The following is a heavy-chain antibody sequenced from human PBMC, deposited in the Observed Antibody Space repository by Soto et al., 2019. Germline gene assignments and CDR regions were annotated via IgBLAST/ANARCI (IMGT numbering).Heavy chain of an antibody. CDR1: GGTFSSYA. V-gene: IGHV1-69*13. CDR2: IIPIFGTA. CDR3: ARDCGGDCVDY. Sequence: ASVKVSCKASGGTFSSYAISWVRQAPGQGLGWMGGIIPIFGTANYAQKFQGRVTITADESTSTAYMELSSLRPEDTAVYYCARDCGGDCVDYWGQGTLVTVSS. J-gene: IGHJ4*02. D-gene: IGHD2-21*02.